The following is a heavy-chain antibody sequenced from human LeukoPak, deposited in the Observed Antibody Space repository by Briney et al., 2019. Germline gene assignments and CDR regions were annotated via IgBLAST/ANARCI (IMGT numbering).Heavy chain of an antibody. D-gene: IGHD3-22*01. Sequence: ASVKVSCKASGYTFTSYYMHWVRQAPGQGLEWMGWINTNTGNPTYAQGFTGRFVFSLDTSVSTAYLQISSLKAENTAVYYCARVASRDYYDSSGYVGAFDIWGQGTMVTVSS. CDR1: GYTFTSYY. J-gene: IGHJ3*02. CDR2: INTNTGNP. CDR3: ARVASRDYYDSSGYVGAFDI. V-gene: IGHV7-4-1*02.